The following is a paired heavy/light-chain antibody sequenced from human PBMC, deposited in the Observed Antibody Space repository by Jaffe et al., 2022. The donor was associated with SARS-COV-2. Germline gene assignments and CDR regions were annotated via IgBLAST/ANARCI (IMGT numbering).Light chain of an antibody. J-gene: IGLJ3*02. CDR3: ATWDDSLNGPV. Sequence: QSVLTQPPSASGTPGQRVTISCSGSGYNIGGNIVNWYQQLPGTAPKLLIHDDFQRPSGVPDRFSGSKSGTSASLAISGLQSEDEADYYCATWDDSLNGPVFGGGTKLTVL. CDR1: GYNIGGNI. V-gene: IGLV1-44*01. CDR2: DDF.
Heavy chain of an antibody. CDR2: ISAYNGDI. CDR1: GYIFTRYG. Sequence: QVHLVQSGGEVKKPGASVKVPCRASGYIFTRYGMSWVRQAPGQGLEWIGWISAYNGDIKYAQNLQDRLVLTTDTSTSAVYMELRSLRSDDTAVYYCARDSPVFSLWGNYQFPRFDSWGQGTLVTVSS. V-gene: IGHV1-18*01. CDR3: ARDSPVFSLWGNYQFPRFDS. D-gene: IGHD3-16*02. J-gene: IGHJ4*02.